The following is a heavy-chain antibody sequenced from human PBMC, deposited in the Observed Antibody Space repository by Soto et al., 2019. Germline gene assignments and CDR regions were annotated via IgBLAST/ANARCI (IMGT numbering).Heavy chain of an antibody. V-gene: IGHV4-34*01. CDR3: ASNPCQLGYFDI. CDR2: INHSGST. J-gene: IGHJ3*02. D-gene: IGHD2-2*01. Sequence: LPNTVFDGTCVDFGWSCILQPPGKGLEWIGEINHSGSTNYNPSLKSRVTISVDTSKNQFSLKPSSVTAADTAVYYCASNPCQLGYFDIWGQGTMVTVSS. CDR1: DGTCVDFG.